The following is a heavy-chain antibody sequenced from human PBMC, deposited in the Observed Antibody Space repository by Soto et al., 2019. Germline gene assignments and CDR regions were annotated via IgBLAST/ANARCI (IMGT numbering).Heavy chain of an antibody. CDR1: GFTFSSYE. CDR3: AREYHYGMDV. CDR2: ISSSGSTI. V-gene: IGHV3-48*03. Sequence: PGWSLRLSCAASGFTFSSYEMNWVRQAPGKGLEWVSYISSSGSTIYYADSVKGRFTISRDNAKNSLYLQMNSLRAEDTAVYYCAREYHYGMDVWGQGTTVTVSS. J-gene: IGHJ6*02.